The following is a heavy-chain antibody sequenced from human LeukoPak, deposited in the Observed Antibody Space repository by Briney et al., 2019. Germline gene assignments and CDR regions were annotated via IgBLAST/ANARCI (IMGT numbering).Heavy chain of an antibody. D-gene: IGHD6-19*01. J-gene: IGHJ4*02. Sequence: PGGSLRLSCAASGFTFSSYAMNWVRQAPGKGLEWVSVIYSGGSTYYADSVKGRFTISRHNSKNTLYLQMNSLRAEDTAVYYCARAPEWLIFDYWGQGTLVTVSS. CDR1: GFTFSSYA. V-gene: IGHV3-53*04. CDR3: ARAPEWLIFDY. CDR2: IYSGGST.